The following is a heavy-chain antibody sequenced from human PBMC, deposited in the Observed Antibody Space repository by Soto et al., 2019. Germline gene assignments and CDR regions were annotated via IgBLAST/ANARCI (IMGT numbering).Heavy chain of an antibody. CDR3: ARDYFLRYFDWSNWYFDL. J-gene: IGHJ2*01. Sequence: ASVKVSCKASGYTFTSYGISWVRQAPGQGLEWMGWISAYNGNTNYAQKLQGRVTMTTDTSTSTAYMELRSLRSDDTAVYYCARDYFLRYFDWSNWYFDLWGRGTLVTVS. V-gene: IGHV1-18*01. D-gene: IGHD3-9*01. CDR1: GYTFTSYG. CDR2: ISAYNGNT.